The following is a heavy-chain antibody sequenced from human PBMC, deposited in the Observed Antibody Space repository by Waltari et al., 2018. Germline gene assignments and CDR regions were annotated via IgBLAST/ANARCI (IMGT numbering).Heavy chain of an antibody. Sequence: QVQLVESGGGVVQPGRSLRLSCAASGFTFSSSAMHWVRQAPGKGLEWVAVISYDGSNKYYADSVKGRFTISRDNSKNTLYLQMNSLRAEDTAVYYCARDQASGIVAAALYYYYGMDVWGQGTTVTVSS. D-gene: IGHD6-13*01. J-gene: IGHJ6*02. CDR3: ARDQASGIVAAALYYYYGMDV. V-gene: IGHV3-30*01. CDR1: GFTFSSSA. CDR2: ISYDGSNK.